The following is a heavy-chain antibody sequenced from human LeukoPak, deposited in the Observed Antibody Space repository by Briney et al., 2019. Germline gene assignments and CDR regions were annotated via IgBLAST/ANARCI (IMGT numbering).Heavy chain of an antibody. D-gene: IGHD3-3*01. CDR3: ARGTFYGFWSVYYYFDY. CDR1: GFTFSSYW. CDR2: VKQDGSEK. Sequence: GGSLRLSCAASGFTFSSYWMSWVRQAPGKGLEWVANVKQDGSEKYYVDSVKGRFIISRDNAKNSLYLQMNSLRAEDTAVYYCARGTFYGFWSVYYYFDYGGQGPLVTVSS. J-gene: IGHJ4*02. V-gene: IGHV3-7*01.